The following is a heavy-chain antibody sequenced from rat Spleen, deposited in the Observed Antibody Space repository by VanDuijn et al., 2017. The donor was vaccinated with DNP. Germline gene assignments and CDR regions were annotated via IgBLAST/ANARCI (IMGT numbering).Heavy chain of an antibody. CDR3: ATGGGDY. Sequence: EVQLVESGGGVVQPGKSLKLSCAASGFSFSDSAMAWVRQSPKMGLEWVATIIYDGSHTFYRDSVQGRFIISRDNAKTTLNLQMDSLRSEDTATYYCATGGGDYWGQGVMVTVSS. CDR2: IIYDGSHT. CDR1: GFSFSDSA. V-gene: IGHV5S10*01. J-gene: IGHJ2*01.